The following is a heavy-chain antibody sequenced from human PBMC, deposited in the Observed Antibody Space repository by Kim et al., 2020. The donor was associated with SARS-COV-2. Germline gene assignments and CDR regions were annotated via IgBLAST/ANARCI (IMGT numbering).Heavy chain of an antibody. D-gene: IGHD1-26*01. Sequence: NYKPPLKRRVTISVATSKNQFSLKLSSVTAADTAVYYCARIGKWELLIDYWGQGTLVTVSS. CDR3: ARIGKWELLIDY. J-gene: IGHJ4*02. V-gene: IGHV4-59*01.